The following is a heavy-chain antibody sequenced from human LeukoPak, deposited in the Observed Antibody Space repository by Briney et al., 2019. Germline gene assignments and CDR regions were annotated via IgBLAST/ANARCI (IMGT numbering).Heavy chain of an antibody. J-gene: IGHJ4*02. V-gene: IGHV3-11*01. CDR1: GFTFSDYY. CDR3: TTEITEGDY. CDR2: ISSSGSTI. Sequence: SGGSLRLSCAASGFTFSDYYMSWIRQAPGKGLEWASYISSSGSTIYYADSVKGRFTISRDNAKNSLYLQMNSLKTEDTAVYYCTTEITEGDYWGQGTLVTVSS.